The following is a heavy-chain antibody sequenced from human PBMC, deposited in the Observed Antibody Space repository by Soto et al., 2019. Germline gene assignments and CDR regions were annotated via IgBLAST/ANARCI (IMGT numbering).Heavy chain of an antibody. D-gene: IGHD6-19*01. V-gene: IGHV1-18*01. CDR3: ARVNPGIAVAGSNY. J-gene: IGHJ4*02. CDR2: INVYNGNT. CDR1: GYTFTNYG. Sequence: ASVKVSCKASGYTFTNYGISWVRQAPGQGLEWMGWINVYNGNTKYAQKVQGRVTMTTDTSTSTAYMELRSLRSDDTAVYYCARVNPGIAVAGSNYWGQGTLVTVSS.